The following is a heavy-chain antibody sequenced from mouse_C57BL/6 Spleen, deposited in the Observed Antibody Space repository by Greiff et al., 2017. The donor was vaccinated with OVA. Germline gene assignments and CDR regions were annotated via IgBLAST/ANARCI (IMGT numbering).Heavy chain of an antibody. V-gene: IGHV5-4*01. CDR2: ISDGGSYT. CDR1: GFTFSSYA. D-gene: IGHD2-4*01. CDR3: ARDNDYGGYAMDY. Sequence: DVMLVESGGGLVKPGGSLKLSCAASGFTFSSYAMSWVRQTPEKRLEWVATISDGGSYTYYPDNVKGRFTISRDNAKNNLYLQMSHLKSEDTAMYYCARDNDYGGYAMDYWGQGTSVTVSS. J-gene: IGHJ4*01.